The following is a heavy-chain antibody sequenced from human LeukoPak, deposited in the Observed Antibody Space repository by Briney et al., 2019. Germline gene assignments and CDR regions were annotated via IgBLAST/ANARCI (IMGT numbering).Heavy chain of an antibody. V-gene: IGHV4-59*01. D-gene: IGHD5-24*01. CDR2: IYDTGST. CDR1: GGSISNYY. J-gene: IGHJ3*02. CDR3: ARVRNYPDAFDI. Sequence: NPSETLSLTCTVSGGSISNYYWAWIRQPPGKGLGWIGYIYDTGSTKYNPSLKSRLTISLHTSRNQFSLNLSSLTAADTAIYYCARVRNYPDAFDIWGQGRMVTVSS.